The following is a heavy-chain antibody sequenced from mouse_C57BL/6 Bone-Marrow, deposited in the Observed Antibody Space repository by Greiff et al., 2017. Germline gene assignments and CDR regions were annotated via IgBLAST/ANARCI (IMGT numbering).Heavy chain of an antibody. CDR3: ARGDYYGSSYVGFAY. Sequence: QVQLQQPGAELVKPGASVKMSCKASGYTFTSYWITWVKQRPGQGLEWIGDIYPGSGSTNYNEKFKSKATLTVDTSSSTAYMQLSSLTSEDSAVYYCARGDYYGSSYVGFAYWGQGTLVTVSA. CDR1: GYTFTSYW. V-gene: IGHV1-55*01. D-gene: IGHD1-1*01. J-gene: IGHJ3*01. CDR2: IYPGSGST.